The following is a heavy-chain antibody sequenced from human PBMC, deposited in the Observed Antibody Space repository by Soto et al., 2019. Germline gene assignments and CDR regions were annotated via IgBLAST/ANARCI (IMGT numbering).Heavy chain of an antibody. CDR1: GFTFNTYE. D-gene: IGHD3-22*01. J-gene: IGHJ4*02. Sequence: EVKLVESGGGLVQPGGSLRLSCAASGFTFNTYEMNWVRQAPGKGLEWVSYISSSGTTTYYADSVKGRFTISRDNAKNSLYLQVNSLRAEDTAVYYCATGYYQYYFDYWGQGTLVTVSS. CDR2: ISSSGTTT. CDR3: ATGYYQYYFDY. V-gene: IGHV3-48*03.